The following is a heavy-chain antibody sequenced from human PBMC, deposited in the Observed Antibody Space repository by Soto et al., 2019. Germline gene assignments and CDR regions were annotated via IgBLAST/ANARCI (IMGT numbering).Heavy chain of an antibody. J-gene: IGHJ4*02. CDR3: AGECDDNFDY. CDR1: GGSISTYY. V-gene: IGHV4-4*08. D-gene: IGHD1-1*01. CDR2: IYSSGNT. Sequence: SETLSLTCTVSGGSISTYYWSWIRQPPGKGLEWIGYIYSSGNTNSNPSLKSRVTISVDTSKNQFSLKLSSVTAADTAVYYCAGECDDNFDYWSQGTLVTVSS.